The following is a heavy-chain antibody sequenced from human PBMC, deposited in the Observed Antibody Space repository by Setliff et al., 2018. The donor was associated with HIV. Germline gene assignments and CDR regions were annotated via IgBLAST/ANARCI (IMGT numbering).Heavy chain of an antibody. J-gene: IGHJ3*02. Sequence: ASVKVSCKASGYTFTGYYIHWVRQAPGQGLQWMGRINPNIGSTNYAQNFQGRATMTRDTSVNTAYMELSSLRSDGTAVYYCARPRSSIAARDAFDIWGQGTMVTVSS. CDR2: INPNIGST. V-gene: IGHV1-2*06. D-gene: IGHD6-6*01. CDR3: ARPRSSIAARDAFDI. CDR1: GYTFTGYY.